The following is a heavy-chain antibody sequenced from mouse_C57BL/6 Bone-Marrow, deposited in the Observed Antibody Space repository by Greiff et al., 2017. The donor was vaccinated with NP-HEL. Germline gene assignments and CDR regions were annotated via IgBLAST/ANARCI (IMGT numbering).Heavy chain of an antibody. CDR1: GFTFSNYW. CDR3: TDYDYRSWFAY. CDR2: IRLKSDNYAT. D-gene: IGHD2-4*01. J-gene: IGHJ3*01. Sequence: EVKVEESGGGLVQPGGSMKLSCVASGFTFSNYWMNWVRQSPEKGLEWVAQIRLKSDNYATHYAESVKGRFTISRDDSKSSVYLQMNNLRAEDTGIYYCTDYDYRSWFAYWGQGTLVTVSA. V-gene: IGHV6-3*01.